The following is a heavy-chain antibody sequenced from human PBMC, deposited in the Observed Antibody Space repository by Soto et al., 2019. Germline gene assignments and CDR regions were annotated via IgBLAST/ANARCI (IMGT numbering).Heavy chain of an antibody. CDR1: GFXFSNYA. CDR3: AKDRRAGGNSAFYFDF. D-gene: IGHD3-16*01. J-gene: IGHJ4*02. CDR2: ISATGGGT. V-gene: IGHV3-23*01. Sequence: GXLRRSCASSGFXFSNYALIWVRHAPGKGLEWVSLISATGGGTYYADSVQGRFNISRENSHNTLYLQVHSLTAEDTAVYSCAKDRRAGGNSAFYFDFGGQGARGTLSS.